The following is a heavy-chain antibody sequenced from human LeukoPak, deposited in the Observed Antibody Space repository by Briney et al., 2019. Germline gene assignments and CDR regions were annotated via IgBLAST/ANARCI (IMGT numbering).Heavy chain of an antibody. CDR3: SRAGLDTSSRAGWFDP. J-gene: IGHJ5*01. CDR2: IYYSGGT. V-gene: IGHV4-59*01. CDR1: GGSISSYY. Sequence: NPSETLSLTCTVSGGSISSYYWSWIRQPPGKGLEWIGYIYYSGGTNYNPSLKSRVTISVDTSKNQFSLKLNSVTAADTAVYYCSRAGLDTSSRAGWFDPWGKEPWSPSPQ. D-gene: IGHD5-18*01.